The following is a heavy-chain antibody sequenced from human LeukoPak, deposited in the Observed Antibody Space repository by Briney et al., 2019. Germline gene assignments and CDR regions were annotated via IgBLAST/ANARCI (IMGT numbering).Heavy chain of an antibody. CDR2: ISWNSGSI. V-gene: IGHV3-9*01. CDR1: GFTFDDYA. Sequence: GRSLRLSCAASGFTFDDYAMHWVRQAPGKGLEWVSGISWNSGSIGYADSVKGRFTISRDNAKNSLYLQMNSLRAEDTALYYCAKAGDTLTGYSSPNWFDPWGQGTLVTVSS. J-gene: IGHJ5*02. D-gene: IGHD3-9*01. CDR3: AKAGDTLTGYSSPNWFDP.